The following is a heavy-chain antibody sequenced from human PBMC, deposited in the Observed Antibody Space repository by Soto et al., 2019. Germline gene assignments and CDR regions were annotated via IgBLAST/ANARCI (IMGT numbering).Heavy chain of an antibody. CDR2: ISYDGSNK. Sequence: GGSVRLSCAASAFTFSSYGMHWVRQAPGKGLERVAVISYDGSNKYYADSVKGRFTISRDNSKNTLYLQMNSLRAEDTAVYYFAKDWLEFSGYYPYYFDYRGQGSLDIGSS. D-gene: IGHD3-22*01. V-gene: IGHV3-30*18. J-gene: IGHJ4*02. CDR3: AKDWLEFSGYYPYYFDY. CDR1: AFTFSSYG.